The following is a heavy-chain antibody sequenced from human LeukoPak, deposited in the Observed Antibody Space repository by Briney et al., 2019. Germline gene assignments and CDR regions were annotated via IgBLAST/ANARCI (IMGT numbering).Heavy chain of an antibody. CDR3: ARDRYCSGGSCYYAFDI. V-gene: IGHV3-33*01. CDR1: GFTFSSYG. CDR2: IWYDGSNK. D-gene: IGHD2-15*01. J-gene: IGHJ3*02. Sequence: GRSLRLSCAASGFTFSSYGMHWVRQAPGKGLEWLAVIWYDGSNKYYADSVKGRFTISRDNSKNTLYLQMNSLRAEDTAVYYCARDRYCSGGSCYYAFDIWGQGTMVTVSS.